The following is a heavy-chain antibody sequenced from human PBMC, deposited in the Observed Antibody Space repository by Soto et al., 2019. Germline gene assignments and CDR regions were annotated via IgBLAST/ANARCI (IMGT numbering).Heavy chain of an antibody. J-gene: IGHJ4*02. Sequence: EGQLVESGGGLVKPGGSLKLSCEGSGLTFSDAYMSWVRQAPGKGLEWVGRIKTKTDGGATEYAAPVKGRFNISRDDSKNTLYVEMNSLKTEDTAVYYCTTYRPSRLRKPRVWGQGTLVTVSS. CDR3: TTYRPSRLRKPRV. CDR1: GLTFSDAY. D-gene: IGHD4-17*01. V-gene: IGHV3-15*01. CDR2: IKTKTDGGAT.